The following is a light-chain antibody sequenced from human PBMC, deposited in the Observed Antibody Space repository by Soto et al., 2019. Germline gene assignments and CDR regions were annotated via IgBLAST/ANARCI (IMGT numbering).Light chain of an antibody. CDR3: QQYGISQNT. J-gene: IGKJ2*01. CDR2: GAS. V-gene: IGKV3-20*01. CDR1: QSVSSGY. Sequence: ETVMTQSPGTLSLSPGERATISCRASQSVSSGYLAWYQQKPGQAPRLLIFGASNRATGIPDRFTGSGSGTDFTLTISRLEPEDFAVYYCQQYGISQNTFGQGTKLEIK.